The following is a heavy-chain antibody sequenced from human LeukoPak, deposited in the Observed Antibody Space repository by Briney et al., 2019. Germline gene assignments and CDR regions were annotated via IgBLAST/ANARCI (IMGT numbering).Heavy chain of an antibody. J-gene: IGHJ3*02. D-gene: IGHD3-22*01. CDR3: ACYYDSCGYTQGAFDI. Sequence: GGSLRLSCAASGFTVSTNFMSWVRQAPGKGLEWVSSFYRGGSTRYVDSAKGRLTTFRDHYKKKMYLQMNSLGVEYYAVYYCACYYDSCGYTQGAFDIWGEGTMDSVS. V-gene: IGHV3-66*02. CDR2: FYRGGST. CDR1: GFTVSTNF.